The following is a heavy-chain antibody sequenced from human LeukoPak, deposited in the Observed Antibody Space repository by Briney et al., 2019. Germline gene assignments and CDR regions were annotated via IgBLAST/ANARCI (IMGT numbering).Heavy chain of an antibody. V-gene: IGHV4-30-4*08. J-gene: IGHJ4*02. CDR2: IYYSGST. Sequence: SETLSLTCTVSGGSISRGDYYWSWIRQPPGKGLEWIGYIYYSGSTYYNPSLKSRVTISVDTSKNQFSLKLSSVTAADTAVYYCARVVRLAGTSCFDYWGQGTLVTVSS. CDR1: GGSISRGDYY. CDR3: ARVVRLAGTSCFDY. D-gene: IGHD2-2*01.